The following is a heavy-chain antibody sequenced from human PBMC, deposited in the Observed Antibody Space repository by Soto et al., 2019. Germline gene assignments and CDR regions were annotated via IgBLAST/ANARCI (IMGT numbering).Heavy chain of an antibody. CDR3: ARRGTSRGWYAFDY. D-gene: IGHD6-19*01. Sequence: QVQLVQSGAEVKKPGASVKVSCKASGHTFSDYYMYWVRQAPGQGLEWMGWINPKSGFTNYAQKFQGWVTMTRDTSISTAYMELSRLTSDDTAVYYCARRGTSRGWYAFDYWGQGTLVTVSS. CDR1: GHTFSDYY. CDR2: INPKSGFT. J-gene: IGHJ4*02. V-gene: IGHV1-2*04.